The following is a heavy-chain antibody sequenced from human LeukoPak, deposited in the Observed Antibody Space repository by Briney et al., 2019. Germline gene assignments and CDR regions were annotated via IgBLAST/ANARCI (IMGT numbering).Heavy chain of an antibody. CDR2: IIPILGIT. D-gene: IGHD2-15*01. Sequence: SVKVSCKASGGTFSSYTISWVRQAPGQGLEWMGWIIPILGITNYAQKFQGRVTITADKSTSTAYMELSSLRSEDTAVYYCARDAGVGYCSGCSCKLLGPGPTRYFDYWGQGTLVTVSS. CDR1: GGTFSSYT. J-gene: IGHJ4*02. V-gene: IGHV1-69*10. CDR3: ARDAGVGYCSGCSCKLLGPGPTRYFDY.